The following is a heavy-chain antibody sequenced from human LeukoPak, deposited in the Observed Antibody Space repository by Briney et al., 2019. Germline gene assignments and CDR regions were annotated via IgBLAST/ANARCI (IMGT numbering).Heavy chain of an antibody. CDR2: ISYDGSTK. J-gene: IGHJ4*02. V-gene: IGHV3-30*02. Sequence: PGGSLRLSCAASGFTFNDYYMSWIRQAPGKGLEWVAFISYDGSTKTYADSVKGRFTTSRDISLHLQMNSLRAEDTAVYYCVRNNNNDYWGQGTLVTVSS. CDR1: GFTFNDYY. D-gene: IGHD2/OR15-2a*01. CDR3: VRNNNNDY.